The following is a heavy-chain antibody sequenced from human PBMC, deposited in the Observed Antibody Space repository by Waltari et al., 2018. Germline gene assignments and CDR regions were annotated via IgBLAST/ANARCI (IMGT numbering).Heavy chain of an antibody. Sequence: QVQLVASGGGVVQPGRSLRLSCAASGFTFGNFGMHWVRRAPGKGLELLAVTSYDGSNNYYADSVKGRFTISRDNSKNTLYLQMNSLRAEDTAVYYCAKDTRGGVVIISIDYWGQGTLVTVSS. CDR3: AKDTRGGVVIISIDY. CDR1: GFTFGNFG. J-gene: IGHJ4*02. D-gene: IGHD3-3*01. V-gene: IGHV3-30*18. CDR2: TSYDGSNN.